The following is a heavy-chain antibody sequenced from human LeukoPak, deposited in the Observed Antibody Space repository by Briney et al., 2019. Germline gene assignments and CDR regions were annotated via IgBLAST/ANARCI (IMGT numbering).Heavy chain of an antibody. D-gene: IGHD3-3*01. CDR3: SRDPSGDFWSGPGF. CDR1: GYTFTTYY. Sequence: ALVKVSCKASGYTFTTYYLHWVRQAPGQGLEWMGIINPRGGSTIYAHKFQGRVTVTSDTSTSTVYMELSSLRSEDTAFYFCSRDPSGDFWSGPGFWGQGTLVTVSS. V-gene: IGHV1-46*01. CDR2: INPRGGST. J-gene: IGHJ4*02.